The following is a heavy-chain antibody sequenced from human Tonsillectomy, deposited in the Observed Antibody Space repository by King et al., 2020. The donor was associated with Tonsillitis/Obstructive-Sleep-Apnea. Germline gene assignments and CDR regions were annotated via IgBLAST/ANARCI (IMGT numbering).Heavy chain of an antibody. CDR1: GGSFSGHY. Sequence: VQLQQWGAGLLKPSETLSLICAVYGGSFSGHYWHWIRQPPGKGLEWIGESNHYGGTNYNPSLKSRVTISIDTSKNQFSLKLNSVTAADTAVYYCARDVTVTTFRGDYFDYWGQGTLVTVSS. V-gene: IGHV4-34*01. J-gene: IGHJ4*02. CDR3: ARDVTVTTFRGDYFDY. CDR2: SNHYGGT. D-gene: IGHD2/OR15-2a*01.